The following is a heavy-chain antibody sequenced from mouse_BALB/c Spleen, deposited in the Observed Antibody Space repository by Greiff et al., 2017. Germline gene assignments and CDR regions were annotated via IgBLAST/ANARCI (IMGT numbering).Heavy chain of an antibody. V-gene: IGHV5-17*02. D-gene: IGHD2-1*01. Sequence: EGKVVESGGGLVQPGGSRKLSCAASGFTFSSFGMHWVRQAPEKGLEWVAYISSGSSTIYYADTVKGRFTISRDNPKNTLFLQMTSLRSEDTAMYYCARSGGNSYYFDYWGQGTTLTVSS. CDR2: ISSGSSTI. CDR3: ARSGGNSYYFDY. J-gene: IGHJ2*01. CDR1: GFTFSSFG.